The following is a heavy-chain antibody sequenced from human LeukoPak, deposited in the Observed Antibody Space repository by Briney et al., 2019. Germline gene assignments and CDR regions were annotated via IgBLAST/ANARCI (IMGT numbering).Heavy chain of an antibody. D-gene: IGHD4-23*01. Sequence: GGSLRLSCAASGFTFSSYAMSWVRQALGKGLEWVSSISSSSSYIYYADSVKGRFTISRDNAKNSLYLQMNSLRAEDTAVYYCAKGVTVVTPFDYWGQGTLVTVSS. CDR3: AKGVTVVTPFDY. CDR2: ISSSSSYI. J-gene: IGHJ4*02. CDR1: GFTFSSYA. V-gene: IGHV3-21*01.